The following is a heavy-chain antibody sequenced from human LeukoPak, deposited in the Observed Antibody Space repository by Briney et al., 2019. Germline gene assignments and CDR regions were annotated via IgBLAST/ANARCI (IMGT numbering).Heavy chain of an antibody. V-gene: IGHV1-18*04. J-gene: IGHJ4*02. CDR2: ISAYNGNT. Sequence: GASVNVSCTASGYTFTSYGISWMRQPPGQGLEWMGWISAYNGNTNYAQKLQGRVTMTTDTSTSTAYMELRSLRSDDTAVYYCAREHSGWYNYWGQGTLVTVAS. CDR1: GYTFTSYG. CDR3: AREHSGWYNY. D-gene: IGHD6-19*01.